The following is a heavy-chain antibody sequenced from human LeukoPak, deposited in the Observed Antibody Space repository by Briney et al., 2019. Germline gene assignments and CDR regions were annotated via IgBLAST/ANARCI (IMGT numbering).Heavy chain of an antibody. V-gene: IGHV3-23*01. CDR1: GFTFSSYA. CDR3: AKRFLEWLLSPDWFDP. CDR2: ISGSGVST. D-gene: IGHD3-3*01. J-gene: IGHJ5*02. Sequence: GGSLRLSRAASGFTFSSYAMSWVRQAPGKGLEWVSAISGSGVSTYYADSVKGRFTISRDNSKNTLYLQMNSLRAEDTAVYYCAKRFLEWLLSPDWFDPWGQGTLVTVSS.